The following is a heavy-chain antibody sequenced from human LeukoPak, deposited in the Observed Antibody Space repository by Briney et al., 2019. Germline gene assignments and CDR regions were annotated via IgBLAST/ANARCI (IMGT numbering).Heavy chain of an antibody. CDR1: GGTFSSYA. Sequence: SVKVSCKASGGTFSSYAISWVRQAPGQGLEWMGRIIPILGIANYAQKFQGRVTITADKSTSTAYMELSSLRPEDTAVYYCAREGRGSASDYWGQGTLVTVSS. J-gene: IGHJ4*02. CDR2: IIPILGIA. CDR3: AREGRGSASDY. V-gene: IGHV1-69*04.